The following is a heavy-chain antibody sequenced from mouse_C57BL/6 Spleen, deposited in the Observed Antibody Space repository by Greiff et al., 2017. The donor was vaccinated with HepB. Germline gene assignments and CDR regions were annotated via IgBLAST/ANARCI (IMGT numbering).Heavy chain of an antibody. CDR3: ASANDYDGFAY. V-gene: IGHV1-81*01. CDR2: IYPRSGNT. D-gene: IGHD2-4*01. Sequence: QVQLKESGAELARPGASVKLSCKASGYTFTSYGISWVKQRTGQGLEWIGEIYPRSGNTYYNEKFKGKATLTADKSSSTAYMELRSLTSEDSAVYFCASANDYDGFAYWGQGTLVTVSA. J-gene: IGHJ3*01. CDR1: GYTFTSYG.